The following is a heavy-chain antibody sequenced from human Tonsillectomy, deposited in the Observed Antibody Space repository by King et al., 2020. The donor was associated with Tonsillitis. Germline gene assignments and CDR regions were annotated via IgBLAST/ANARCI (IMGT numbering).Heavy chain of an antibody. Sequence: QLQESGPGLVKPSGTLSLTCAVSGAFISSSHWCSWLRQPPGRGLEWIGEIYHIGSTNNNPSLKSRVTKSVDKSKKHFSLKLSSVTAADTAVYYCARARDTATGLYFFDSWGQGTLVTVSS. CDR3: ARARDTATGLYFFDS. D-gene: IGHD5-18*01. CDR2: IYHIGST. J-gene: IGHJ4*02. V-gene: IGHV4-4*02. CDR1: GAFISSSHW.